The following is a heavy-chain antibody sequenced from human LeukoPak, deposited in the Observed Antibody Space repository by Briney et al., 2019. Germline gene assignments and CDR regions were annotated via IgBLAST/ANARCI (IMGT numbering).Heavy chain of an antibody. CDR1: GGSISSYY. J-gene: IGHJ4*02. V-gene: IGHV4-59*01. CDR2: IYYSGST. Sequence: SGTLSLTCAVSGGSISSYYWSWIRQPPGKGLEWIGYIYYSGSTNYNPSLKSRVTISVDTSKNQLSLKLSSVTAADTAVYYCARDYYDSSDYHYYFDYWGQGTLVTVSS. D-gene: IGHD3-22*01. CDR3: ARDYYDSSDYHYYFDY.